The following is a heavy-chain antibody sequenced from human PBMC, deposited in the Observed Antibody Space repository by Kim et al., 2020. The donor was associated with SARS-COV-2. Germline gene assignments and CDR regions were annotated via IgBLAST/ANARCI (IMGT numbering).Heavy chain of an antibody. J-gene: IGHJ4*02. D-gene: IGHD3-9*01. V-gene: IGHV4-59*08. Sequence: NPSLKSRVTISVDTSKNQFSRKLSSVTAADTAVYYCARHLDILTGYYYDYWGQGTLVAVSS. CDR3: ARHLDILTGYYYDY.